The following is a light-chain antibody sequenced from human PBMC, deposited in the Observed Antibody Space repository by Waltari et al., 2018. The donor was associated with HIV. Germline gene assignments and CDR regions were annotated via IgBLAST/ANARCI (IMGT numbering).Light chain of an antibody. CDR1: ALPTKY. Sequence: SYELTQPPSVPVSPGQTARITCSGDALPTKYANRYQQKPGPAHVVVIYKDSERPSGIPQRFSGSSSATTVTVTISGVQAVDEADYYCQSADSSGTYPVVFGGGTKLTVL. CDR3: QSADSSGTYPVV. CDR2: KDS. V-gene: IGLV3-25*03. J-gene: IGLJ2*01.